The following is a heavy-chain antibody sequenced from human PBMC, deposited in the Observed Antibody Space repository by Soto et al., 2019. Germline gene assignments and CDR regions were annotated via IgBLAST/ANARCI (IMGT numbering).Heavy chain of an antibody. J-gene: IGHJ4*02. V-gene: IGHV3-9*01. CDR2: ISWNSRSL. CDR1: GFTFDDHA. Sequence: EVQLVESGGGLVQPGRSLRLSCAASGFTFDDHAMHWVRQAPGKGLEWVSGISWNSRSLVYADSVKGRFTISRDNAKNSLYLQMNSLRPEDTAFYYCAKDVGVTTTRTTFHYWGQGTLVTVSS. D-gene: IGHD4-17*01. CDR3: AKDVGVTTTRTTFHY.